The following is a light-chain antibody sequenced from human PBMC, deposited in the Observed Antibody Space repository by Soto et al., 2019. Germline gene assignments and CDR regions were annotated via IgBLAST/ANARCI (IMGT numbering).Light chain of an antibody. CDR3: QEYNTWPWT. Sequence: VMTQSPATLSVSPGERATLSCRPSQSVNSNLAWYQQKLGQAPRVLIFGESTRATGIPDRLSGSGSGTEFTLTINRLQSEDFAVYYCQEYNTWPWTFGQGTKGDIK. J-gene: IGKJ1*01. V-gene: IGKV3-15*01. CDR2: GES. CDR1: QSVNSN.